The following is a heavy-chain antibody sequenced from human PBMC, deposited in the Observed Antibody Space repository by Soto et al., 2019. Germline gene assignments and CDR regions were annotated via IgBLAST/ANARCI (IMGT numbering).Heavy chain of an antibody. D-gene: IGHD2-2*01. J-gene: IGHJ6*02. CDR2: IDWDDDK. CDR1: GFSLSTSGMC. V-gene: IGHV2-70*01. Sequence: SGPTLVNPTQTLTLTCTFSGFSLSTSGMCVSWIRQPPGKALEWLALIDWDDDKYYSTSLKTRLTISKDTSKNQVVLTMTNMDPEDTAVYYCARVSRDGCEGDYLYGMDVWGQGTTVTVSS. CDR3: ARVSRDGCEGDYLYGMDV.